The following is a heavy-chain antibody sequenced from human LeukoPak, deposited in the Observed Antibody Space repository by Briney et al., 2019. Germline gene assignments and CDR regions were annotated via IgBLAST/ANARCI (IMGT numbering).Heavy chain of an antibody. CDR2: IASETYGGTT. Sequence: SGGSLRLSCTASGFTFGDYAMTWVRQAPGKGLEWVGFIASETYGGTTEYAASVKGRFTISRDDSKSIAYLQMNSLKTEDTAVYYCTRVVVRGVIFDYWGQGTLVTVPS. CDR3: TRVVVRGVIFDY. D-gene: IGHD3-10*01. V-gene: IGHV3-49*04. CDR1: GFTFGDYA. J-gene: IGHJ4*02.